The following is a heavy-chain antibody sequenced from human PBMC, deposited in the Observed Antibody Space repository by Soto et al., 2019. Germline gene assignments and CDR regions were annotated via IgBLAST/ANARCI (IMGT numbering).Heavy chain of an antibody. CDR3: ARPTGATSYYYYYAMDV. J-gene: IGHJ6*02. D-gene: IGHD7-27*01. V-gene: IGHV3-30-3*01. CDR1: GFTFSVYA. CDR2: ISYDGSNK. Sequence: GGSLRLSCAASGFTFSVYAMHWVRQAPGKGLQWLAAISYDGSNKDYADFVRGRFTISRDNSKNTLYLQMSTLRGEDTAVYYCARPTGATSYYYYYAMDVWGQGTTVTVSS.